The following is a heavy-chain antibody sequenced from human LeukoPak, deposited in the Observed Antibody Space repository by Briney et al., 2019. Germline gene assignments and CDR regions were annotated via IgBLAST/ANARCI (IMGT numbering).Heavy chain of an antibody. J-gene: IGHJ6*02. D-gene: IGHD2-2*03. V-gene: IGHV1-46*01. CDR2: VNPSGGST. CDR1: GYTFTSYY. Sequence: ASVKVSCKASGYTFTSYYMHWVRQAPGQGLEWMGIVNPSGGSTSYAQKFQGRVTMTRDTSTSTVYMELSSLRSEDTAVYYCARGTGYCSSTSCYYYGMDVWGQGTTVTVSS. CDR3: ARGTGYCSSTSCYYYGMDV.